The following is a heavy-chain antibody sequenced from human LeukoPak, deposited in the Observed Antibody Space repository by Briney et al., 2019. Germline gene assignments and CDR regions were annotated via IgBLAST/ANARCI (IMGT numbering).Heavy chain of an antibody. Sequence: SETLSLTCSVSGGSINGYYWSWIRRPPGPTLEWIGYIYSSGSTNYNPSLQSRVTMSVDTSMNQFSLRLSSVTAADTAVYYCARFTYTTRPSDVWGKGTTVTVSS. D-gene: IGHD3-16*01. J-gene: IGHJ6*04. CDR1: GGSINGYY. CDR3: ARFTYTTRPSDV. CDR2: IYSSGST. V-gene: IGHV4-4*09.